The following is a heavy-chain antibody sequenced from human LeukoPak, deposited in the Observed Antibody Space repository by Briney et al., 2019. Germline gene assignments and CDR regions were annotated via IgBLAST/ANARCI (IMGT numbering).Heavy chain of an antibody. D-gene: IGHD2-2*01. J-gene: IGHJ4*02. CDR2: IGWNSART. V-gene: IGHV3-9*01. Sequence: GGSLRLSCTASESTFDHAMHWVRQTPGKGLEWVSGIGWNSARTGYADSVRGRFTISRDIAKNTLYLQMNSLRAEDTAVYYCARVATTSSKWSLDYWGRGTLVTVSS. CDR3: ARVATTSSKWSLDY. CDR1: ESTFDHA.